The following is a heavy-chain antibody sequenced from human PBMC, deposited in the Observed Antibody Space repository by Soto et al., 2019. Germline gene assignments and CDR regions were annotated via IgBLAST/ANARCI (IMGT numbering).Heavy chain of an antibody. D-gene: IGHD1-1*01. J-gene: IGHJ4*02. V-gene: IGHV4-30-4*01. Sequence: QVQLQESGPGLVKPSQTLSLTCTVSGGSISSGDYYWGWIRQPPGKGLEWIGYIDYSGSTYYNPYLXXXXXXXXXTXXXXXXXXXXXXTXXXXXXXXXXXXXXGYIFYDYWGQGTLVTVSS. CDR1: GGSISSGDYY. CDR3: XXXXXGYIFYDY. CDR2: IDYSGST.